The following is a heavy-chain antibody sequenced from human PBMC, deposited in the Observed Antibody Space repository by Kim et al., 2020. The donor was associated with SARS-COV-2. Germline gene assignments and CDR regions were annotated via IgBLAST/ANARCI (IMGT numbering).Heavy chain of an antibody. CDR1: GGSINYGAYY. CDR3: ARDDGYGFDH. J-gene: IGHJ4*02. V-gene: IGHV4-31*03. D-gene: IGHD4-17*01. CDR2: IQDSGST. Sequence: SETLSLTCTVSGGSINYGAYYWSWIRQYPGKGLEWIGYIQDSGSTNYNPSLKRRITMSVDTSNNHFSLEMASVTSADTAMYYCARDDGYGFDHGGQ.